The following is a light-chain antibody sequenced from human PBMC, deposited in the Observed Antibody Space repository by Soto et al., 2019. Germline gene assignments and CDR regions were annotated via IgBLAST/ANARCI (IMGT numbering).Light chain of an antibody. Sequence: DIQMTQSPSSLSASVGDRVTITCRASQRISNNLNWYQQKPGKAPELLIYATSNLQSGVPSRFSGSGSWTDFTLTISSLQPEDFATYFCQRSYDSVYSFGQGTKLEIK. CDR2: ATS. J-gene: IGKJ2*03. V-gene: IGKV1-39*01. CDR3: QRSYDSVYS. CDR1: QRISNN.